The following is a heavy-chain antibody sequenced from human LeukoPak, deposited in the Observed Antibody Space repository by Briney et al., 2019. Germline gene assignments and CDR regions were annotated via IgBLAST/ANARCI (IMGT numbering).Heavy chain of an antibody. J-gene: IGHJ6*02. Sequence: PSQTLSLTCTVSGDSISSGRYYWTWIRQPPGTGLEWIGYIYYSGSTYYNPSLKSRVTISVDTSKNQFSLKLSSVTAADTAVYYCAREGIRVNYYYYGMDVWGQGTTVTVSS. D-gene: IGHD2/OR15-2a*01. V-gene: IGHV4-30-4*08. CDR1: GDSISSGRYY. CDR3: AREGIRVNYYYYGMDV. CDR2: IYYSGST.